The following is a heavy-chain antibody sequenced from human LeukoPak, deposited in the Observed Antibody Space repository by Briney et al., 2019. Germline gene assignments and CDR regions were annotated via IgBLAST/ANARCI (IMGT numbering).Heavy chain of an antibody. D-gene: IGHD3-16*01. CDR2: IYPGDSDT. J-gene: IGHJ6*02. V-gene: IGHV5-51*01. CDR1: GYSFTSYW. Sequence: GESLKISCKGSGYSFTSYWIGWVRQMPGKGLEWMGIIYPGDSDTRYSPSFQGQVTISADKSISTAYLQWSSLKASDTAMYYCARLEGCTRSFGYYGMDVWGQGTTVTVSS. CDR3: ARLEGCTRSFGYYGMDV.